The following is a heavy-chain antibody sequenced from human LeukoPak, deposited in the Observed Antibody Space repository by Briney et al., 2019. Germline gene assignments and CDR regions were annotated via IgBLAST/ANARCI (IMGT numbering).Heavy chain of an antibody. CDR2: IYSGGST. CDR1: GFTVSSNY. Sequence: PGGSLRLSCAASGFTVSSNYMSWVRQAPGKGLECVSVIYSGGSTYYADSVKGRFTISRANAKNTLYLQMNSLRAEDTAVYYCASTLGPMVRGVADAFDIWGQGTMVTVSS. J-gene: IGHJ3*02. D-gene: IGHD3-10*01. V-gene: IGHV3-53*01. CDR3: ASTLGPMVRGVADAFDI.